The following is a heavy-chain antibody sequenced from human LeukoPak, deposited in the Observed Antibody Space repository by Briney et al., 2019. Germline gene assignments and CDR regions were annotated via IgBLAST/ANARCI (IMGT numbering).Heavy chain of an antibody. CDR3: ARSHPSPIAALDY. J-gene: IGHJ4*02. Sequence: PRASVKVSCKASGYTFASYYMHWVRQAPGQGLEWMGWISAYNGNTNYAQKLQGRVTMTTDTSTSTAYMELRSLRSDDTAVYYCARSHPSPIAALDYWGQGTLVTVSS. CDR1: GYTFASYY. CDR2: ISAYNGNT. V-gene: IGHV1-18*04. D-gene: IGHD6-13*01.